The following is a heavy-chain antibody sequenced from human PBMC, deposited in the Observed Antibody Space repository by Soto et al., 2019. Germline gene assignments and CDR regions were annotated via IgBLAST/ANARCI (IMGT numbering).Heavy chain of an antibody. Sequence: PSETLSLTCAVYGGSFSGYYWSWIRQPPGKGLEWIGEINHSGSTNYNPSLKSRVTISVDTSKNQFSLKLGSVTAADTAVHYCAGGRIVVVPAATPYNWFDPWGQGTLVTVSS. J-gene: IGHJ5*02. V-gene: IGHV4-34*01. CDR2: INHSGST. CDR1: GGSFSGYY. D-gene: IGHD2-2*01. CDR3: AGGRIVVVPAATPYNWFDP.